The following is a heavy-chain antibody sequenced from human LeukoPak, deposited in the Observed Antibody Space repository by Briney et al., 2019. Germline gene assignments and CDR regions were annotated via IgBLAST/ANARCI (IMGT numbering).Heavy chain of an antibody. CDR3: ARSKVPKDIVVVPASP. D-gene: IGHD2-2*01. Sequence: ASVKVSCKASGYTFTSYGISWVRQVPGQGLEWMGWISAYNGNTNYAQKLQGRVTMTTDTSTSTAYMELRSLRSDDTVVYYCARSKVPKDIVVVPASPWGQGTLVTVSS. CDR1: GYTFTSYG. CDR2: ISAYNGNT. V-gene: IGHV1-18*01. J-gene: IGHJ4*02.